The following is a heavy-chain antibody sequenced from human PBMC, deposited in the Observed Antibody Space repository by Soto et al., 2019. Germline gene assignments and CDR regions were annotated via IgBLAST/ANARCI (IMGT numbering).Heavy chain of an antibody. D-gene: IGHD2-15*01. J-gene: IGHJ4*02. V-gene: IGHV4-59*01. CDR1: GCSICSYY. CDR2: IYYSGST. Sequence: SETLSLTCTVSGCSICSYYWSWIRQPPGKGLEWIGYIYYSGSTNYNPSLKSRVTISVDTSKNQFSLKLSSVTAADTAVYYCARGVGYCSGGSCYSGRFDYWGQGTLVTVSS. CDR3: ARGVGYCSGGSCYSGRFDY.